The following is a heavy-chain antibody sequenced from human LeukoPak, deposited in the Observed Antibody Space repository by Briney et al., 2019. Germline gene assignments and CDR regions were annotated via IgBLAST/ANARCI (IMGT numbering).Heavy chain of an antibody. J-gene: IGHJ4*02. CDR3: ARARGGYFDY. CDR2: ISSSSSSI. Sequence: PGGSLRLSCAASGFTFSSYSMNWVRQAPGKGLEWVSSISSSSSSIYYADSVKGRFTISRHNSKNTLYLQMNSLRAEDTAVYYCARARGGYFDYWGQGTLVTSPQ. D-gene: IGHD3-10*01. CDR1: GFTFSSYS. V-gene: IGHV3-21*04.